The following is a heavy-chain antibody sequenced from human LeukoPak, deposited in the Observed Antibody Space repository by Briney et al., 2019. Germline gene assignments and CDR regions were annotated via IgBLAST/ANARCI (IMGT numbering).Heavy chain of an antibody. J-gene: IGHJ4*02. Sequence: GGSLRLSCAASGFTVSNNYMSWVRQAPGKGLEWVSVIYSSGGTYYADSVKGRFTISRDNSKNTLYLQMNSLSAEDTAVYYCARDSSGPLYWGQGTLVTVSS. CDR1: GFTVSNNY. CDR3: ARDSSGPLY. V-gene: IGHV3-66*01. D-gene: IGHD6-19*01. CDR2: IYSSGGT.